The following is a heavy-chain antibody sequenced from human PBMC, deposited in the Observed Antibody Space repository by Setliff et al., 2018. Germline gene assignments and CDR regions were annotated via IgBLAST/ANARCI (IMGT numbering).Heavy chain of an antibody. CDR2: IYHSGST. Sequence: SETLSLTCTVSGGSISSSSYYRGWIRQPPGKGLEWIGSIYHSGSTYYNPSLKSRVTISVDTSKNQFSLNLNAVTAADTAVYYCATLTGDRGVDYWGQGRLVTVSS. V-gene: IGHV4-39*07. J-gene: IGHJ4*02. CDR3: ATLTGDRGVDY. CDR1: GGSISSSSYY. D-gene: IGHD7-27*01.